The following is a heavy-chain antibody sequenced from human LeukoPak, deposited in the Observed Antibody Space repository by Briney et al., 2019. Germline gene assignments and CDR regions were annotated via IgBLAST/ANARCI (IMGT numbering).Heavy chain of an antibody. CDR1: GFSFSSYW. CDR2: IKQDESEK. CDR3: ARDKIEGPPRIDY. Sequence: GGPLRHSCAASGFSFSSYWMSWVRQPPGRGREWVANIKQDESEKYYVESLKGRFTISRDNAKNSLYLQMNSLRAEDTAVYYCARDKIEGPPRIDYWGQGILVTVSS. V-gene: IGHV3-7*01. J-gene: IGHJ4*02.